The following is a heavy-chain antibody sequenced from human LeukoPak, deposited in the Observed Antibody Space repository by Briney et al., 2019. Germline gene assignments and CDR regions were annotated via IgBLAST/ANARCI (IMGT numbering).Heavy chain of an antibody. Sequence: SETLSLTCAVYGGSFSGYYWSWIRQPPGKGLEWIGEINHSGSTNYNPSLKSRVTISVDTSKNRFSLKLSSVTAADTAVYYCARDPYGSGSYAPSYYYYGMDVWGQGTTVTVSS. V-gene: IGHV4-34*01. CDR3: ARDPYGSGSYAPSYYYYGMDV. CDR1: GGSFSGYY. CDR2: INHSGST. D-gene: IGHD3-10*01. J-gene: IGHJ6*02.